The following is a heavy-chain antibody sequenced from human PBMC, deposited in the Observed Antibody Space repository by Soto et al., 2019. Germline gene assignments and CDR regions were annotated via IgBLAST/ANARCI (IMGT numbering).Heavy chain of an antibody. Sequence: SETKCLTCIVSGGYISNYYWSWIRKPPGKGLEWIGYIYYSGSTNYNPSPTSRVTISVDTSKNQFSLKLSSVTAADTAVYYCARHRYSYGVYYFDYWGQGTLVTVSS. CDR1: GGYISNYY. V-gene: IGHV4-59*08. J-gene: IGHJ4*02. D-gene: IGHD5-18*01. CDR3: ARHRYSYGVYYFDY. CDR2: IYYSGST.